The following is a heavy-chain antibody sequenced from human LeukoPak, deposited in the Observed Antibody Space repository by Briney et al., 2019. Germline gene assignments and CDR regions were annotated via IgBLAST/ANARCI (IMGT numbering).Heavy chain of an antibody. CDR3: ARGPSGYHNT. D-gene: IGHD5-12*01. Sequence: GGSLRLSCAASGFTFSSYSMNWVLQAPGKGLEWVSSISSSSSYIYYADSVKGRFTISRDNSKNTLYLQMNSLRAEDTAVYYCARGPSGYHNTGGQGTLVTVSS. J-gene: IGHJ4*02. V-gene: IGHV3-21*01. CDR2: ISSSSSYI. CDR1: GFTFSSYS.